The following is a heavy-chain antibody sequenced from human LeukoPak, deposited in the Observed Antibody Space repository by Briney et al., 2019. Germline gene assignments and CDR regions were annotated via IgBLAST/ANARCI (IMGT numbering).Heavy chain of an antibody. CDR1: GFTVGSNY. Sequence: GGSLRPSCAASGFTVGSNYMSWVRQAPGKGLEWVSIIYRGGSTNYADSVKGRFTISRDTSKNTPYLQMNSLRAEDTAVYYCARLSANSSAYFFDYWGQGTLVTVSS. D-gene: IGHD3-22*01. J-gene: IGHJ4*02. CDR2: IYRGGST. CDR3: ARLSANSSAYFFDY. V-gene: IGHV3-66*04.